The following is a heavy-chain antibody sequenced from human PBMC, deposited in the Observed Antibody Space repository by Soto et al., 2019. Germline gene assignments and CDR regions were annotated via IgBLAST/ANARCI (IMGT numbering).Heavy chain of an antibody. CDR1: GFTFISYA. CDR3: AKDPRTVLAVAGDY. Sequence: GGSLRLSCAASGFTFISYAMSWVRQAPGKGLEWVSAISGSGGSTYYADSVKGRFTISRDNSKNTLYLQMNSLRAEDTAVYYCAKDPRTVLAVAGDYWGQGTLVTVSS. J-gene: IGHJ4*02. V-gene: IGHV3-23*01. CDR2: ISGSGGST. D-gene: IGHD6-19*01.